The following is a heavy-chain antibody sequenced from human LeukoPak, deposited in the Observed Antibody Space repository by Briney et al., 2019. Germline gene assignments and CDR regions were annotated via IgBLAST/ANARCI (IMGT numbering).Heavy chain of an antibody. CDR1: GYTFTGYY. CDR3: AKDIVVVVAATSYYGMDV. D-gene: IGHD2-15*01. J-gene: IGHJ6*02. CDR2: INPNSGGT. V-gene: IGHV1-2*02. Sequence: ASVKVSCKAFGYTFTGYYMHWVRQAPGQGLEWMGWINPNSGGTNYAQKFQGRVTMTRDTSISTAYMELSRLRSDDTAVYYCAKDIVVVVAATSYYGMDVWGQGTTVTVSS.